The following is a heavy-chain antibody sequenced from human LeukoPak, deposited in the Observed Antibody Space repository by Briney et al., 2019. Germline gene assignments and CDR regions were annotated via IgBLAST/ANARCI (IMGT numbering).Heavy chain of an antibody. D-gene: IGHD6-19*01. J-gene: IGHJ5*02. Sequence: ASVKVSCKVSGYTLTELSMHWVRQAPGKGREWMGGFDPEDGETIYAQKFQGRVTMTEDTFTDTAYMELSSLRSEDTAVYYCATVAGTGWFDPWGQGTLVTVSS. CDR3: ATVAGTGWFDP. CDR1: GYTLTELS. CDR2: FDPEDGET. V-gene: IGHV1-24*01.